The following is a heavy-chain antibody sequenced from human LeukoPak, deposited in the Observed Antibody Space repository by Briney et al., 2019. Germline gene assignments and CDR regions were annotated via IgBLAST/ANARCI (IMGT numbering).Heavy chain of an antibody. V-gene: IGHV3-23*01. CDR3: ARVGSSTSLSINWYFDY. Sequence: GGSLRLSYAASGFTFSSYAMSWVRQAPGKGLEWVSAISGSGGSTYYADSVKGRFTISRDNSKNTLYLQMNSLRAEDTAVYYCARVGSSTSLSINWYFDYWGQGTLVTVSS. CDR1: GFTFSSYA. D-gene: IGHD2-2*01. CDR2: ISGSGGST. J-gene: IGHJ4*02.